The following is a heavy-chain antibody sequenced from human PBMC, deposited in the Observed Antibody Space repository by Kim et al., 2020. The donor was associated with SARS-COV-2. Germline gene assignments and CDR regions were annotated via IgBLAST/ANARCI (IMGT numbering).Heavy chain of an antibody. D-gene: IGHD3-10*01. CDR2: ISGSGGST. CDR3: AKEGEMSLLWFGELGY. V-gene: IGHV3-23*01. CDR1: GFTFSSYA. Sequence: GGSLRLSCAASGFTFSSYAMSWVRQAPGKGLEWVSAISGSGGSTYYADSVKGRFTISRDNSKNTLYLQMNSLRAEDTAVYYCAKEGEMSLLWFGELGYWGQGTLVTVSS. J-gene: IGHJ4*02.